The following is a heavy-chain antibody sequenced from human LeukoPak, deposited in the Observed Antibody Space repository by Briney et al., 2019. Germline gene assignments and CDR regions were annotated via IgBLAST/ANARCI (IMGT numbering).Heavy chain of an antibody. CDR2: IYTSGST. J-gene: IGHJ4*02. Sequence: SQTLPLTCTVSGGSISSGSYYWSWIRQPAGKGLEWIGRIYTSGSTNYNPSLQSRVTISVDTSKNRFSLKPSSVTAADTAVYYCAKGNGDYWGQGTLVTVSS. CDR1: GGSISSGSYY. V-gene: IGHV4-61*02. CDR3: AKGNGDY.